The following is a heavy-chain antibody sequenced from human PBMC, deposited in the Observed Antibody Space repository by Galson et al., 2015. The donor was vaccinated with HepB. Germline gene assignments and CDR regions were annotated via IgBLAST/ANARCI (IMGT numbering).Heavy chain of an antibody. CDR1: GFTFSDYY. V-gene: IGHV3-11*06. D-gene: IGHD2-2*01. J-gene: IGHJ4*02. CDR3: ARDGVVVPAAIVH. Sequence: SLRLSCAASGFTFSDYYMSWIRQAPGKGLEWVSYISSSSSYTNYADSVKGRFTISRDNAKNSLYLQMNSLRAEDTAVYYCARDGVVVPAAIVHWGQGTLVTVSS. CDR2: ISSSSSYT.